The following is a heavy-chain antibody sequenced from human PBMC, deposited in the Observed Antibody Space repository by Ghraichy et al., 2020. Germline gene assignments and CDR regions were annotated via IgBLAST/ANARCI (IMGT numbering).Heavy chain of an antibody. CDR1: GGSISSYY. V-gene: IGHV4-59*01. D-gene: IGHD6-6*01. Sequence: SETLSLTCTVSGGSISSYYWSWIRQPPGKGLEWIGYIYYSGSTNYNPSLKSRVTISVDTSKNQFSLKLSSVTAADTAVYYCARGRAYSSSGWAQYNWFDPWGQGTLVTVSS. J-gene: IGHJ5*02. CDR3: ARGRAYSSSGWAQYNWFDP. CDR2: IYYSGST.